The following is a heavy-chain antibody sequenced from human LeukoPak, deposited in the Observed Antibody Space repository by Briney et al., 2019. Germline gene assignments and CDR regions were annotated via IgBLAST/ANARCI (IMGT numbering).Heavy chain of an antibody. CDR1: GFTFDDYA. Sequence: GVSLRLSCAASGFTFDDYAMHWVRQAPGKGLEWVSGISWNSVNIGYAGSVRGRFTISRDNAKNSLYLQMNSLRAEDTALYYCAKDRARYSYGLDYWGQGTLVTVSS. D-gene: IGHD5-18*01. CDR2: ISWNSVNI. J-gene: IGHJ4*02. V-gene: IGHV3-9*01. CDR3: AKDRARYSYGLDY.